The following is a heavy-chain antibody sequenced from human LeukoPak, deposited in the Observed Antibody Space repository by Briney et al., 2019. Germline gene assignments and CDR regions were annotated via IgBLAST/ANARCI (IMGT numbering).Heavy chain of an antibody. D-gene: IGHD5-18*01. CDR1: GFTFSSYE. CDR2: ISSSSSTI. Sequence: GGSLRLSCAASGFTFSSYEMNWVRQAPGKGLEWVSYISSSSSTIYYADSVKGRFTISRDNAKNSLYLQMNSLRAEDTAVYYCAREMYSYGTPWYYFDYWGQGTLVTVSS. J-gene: IGHJ4*02. V-gene: IGHV3-48*03. CDR3: AREMYSYGTPWYYFDY.